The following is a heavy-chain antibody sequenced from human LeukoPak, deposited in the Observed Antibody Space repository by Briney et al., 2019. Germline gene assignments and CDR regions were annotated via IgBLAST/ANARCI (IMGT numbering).Heavy chain of an antibody. D-gene: IGHD3-22*01. Sequence: ASVKVSCKASGYTFTGYYMHWVRQAPGQGLEWMGWINPNSGGTNYAQKFQGRVTMTRDTPISTAYMELSRLRSDDTAVYYCAVGRLSSGYYEDDAFGIWGQGTMVTVSS. CDR3: AVGRLSSGYYEDDAFGI. V-gene: IGHV1-2*02. CDR1: GYTFTGYY. CDR2: INPNSGGT. J-gene: IGHJ3*02.